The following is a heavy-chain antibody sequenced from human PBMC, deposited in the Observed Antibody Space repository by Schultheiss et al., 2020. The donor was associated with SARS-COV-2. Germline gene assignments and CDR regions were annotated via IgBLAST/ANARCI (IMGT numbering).Heavy chain of an antibody. J-gene: IGHJ2*01. CDR2: IYYSGST. D-gene: IGHD1-26*01. CDR1: GGSISSYY. Sequence: SETLSLTCTVSGGSISSYYWSWIRQPPGKGLEWIWYIYYSGSTNYNPSLKSRVTISVDTSKNQFSLKLSSVTAADTAVYYCARDRGSYYSWYFDLWGRGTLVTVSS. CDR3: ARDRGSYYSWYFDL. V-gene: IGHV4-59*01.